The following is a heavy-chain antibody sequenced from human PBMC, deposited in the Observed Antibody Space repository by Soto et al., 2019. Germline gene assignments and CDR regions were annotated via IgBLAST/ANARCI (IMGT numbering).Heavy chain of an antibody. CDR2: ISSTSSYT. V-gene: IGHV3-21*01. CDR1: GFTFSSYA. Sequence: GGSLRLSCAASGFTFSSYAMDWVRQTREKGLEWVSSISSTSSYTHYSDSVKGRFTISRDNANNSLFLQMNSLRAEDTATYYCARDLALAGNYWGQRVLVTVSS. CDR3: ARDLALAGNY. D-gene: IGHD6-19*01. J-gene: IGHJ4*02.